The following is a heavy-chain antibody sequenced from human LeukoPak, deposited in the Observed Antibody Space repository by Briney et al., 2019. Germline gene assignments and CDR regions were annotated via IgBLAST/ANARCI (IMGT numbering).Heavy chain of an antibody. CDR1: GFTVSSNY. J-gene: IGHJ4*02. Sequence: PGGSLRLSCAASGFTVSSNYMSWVRQAPGKGLEWVSVIYSGGSTYYADSVKGRFTISRDNSKNTLYLQMNSLRAEDTAVYYCARRSVYCSSTSCYTIDYWGQGTLVTVSS. V-gene: IGHV3-53*05. CDR3: ARRSVYCSSTSCYTIDY. CDR2: IYSGGST. D-gene: IGHD2-2*02.